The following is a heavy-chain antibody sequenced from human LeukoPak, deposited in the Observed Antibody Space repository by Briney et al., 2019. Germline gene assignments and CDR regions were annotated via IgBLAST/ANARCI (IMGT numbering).Heavy chain of an antibody. J-gene: IGHJ4*02. V-gene: IGHV3-23*01. CDR2: ISGNGGST. CDR3: AKDQKMHGDY. CDR1: GFTFGNYA. D-gene: IGHD5-24*01. Sequence: GGSLRLSCAASGFTFGNYAMSWVRQAPGKGLEWVSLISGNGGSTYYAGSVKGRFTISRDNSKNTLYLQMSSLRAEDTAVYYCAKDQKMHGDYWGQGTLVTVSS.